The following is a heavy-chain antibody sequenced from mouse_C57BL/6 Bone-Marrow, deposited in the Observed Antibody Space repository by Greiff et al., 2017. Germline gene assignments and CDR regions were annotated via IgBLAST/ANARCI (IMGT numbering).Heavy chain of an antibody. V-gene: IGHV5-4*01. J-gene: IGHJ2*01. CDR1: GFPFSRYA. CDR3: ARETYGSSDY. D-gene: IGHD1-1*01. Sequence: EVQLVESGGGLVKPGGSLKLSCAASGFPFSRYAMSWVRQTPEKRLEWVATISDGGSYTYYPDNVKGRFTISRDNDKNNLYLQMSHLKSEDTAMYYCARETYGSSDYWGQGTTLTVSS. CDR2: ISDGGSYT.